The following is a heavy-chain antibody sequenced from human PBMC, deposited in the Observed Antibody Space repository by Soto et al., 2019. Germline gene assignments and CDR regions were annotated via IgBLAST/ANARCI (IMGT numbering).Heavy chain of an antibody. CDR3: ARVGATNRGVFDY. D-gene: IGHD1-26*01. CDR1: GGTLSSYA. V-gene: IGHV1-69*13. J-gene: IGHJ4*02. Sequence: SVKVSCKASGGTLSSYAISWVRQAPGQGLEWMGGIIPIFGTANYAQKFQGRVTITADESTSTAYMELSSLRSEDTAVYYCARVGATNRGVFDYWGQGTLVTVSS. CDR2: IIPIFGTA.